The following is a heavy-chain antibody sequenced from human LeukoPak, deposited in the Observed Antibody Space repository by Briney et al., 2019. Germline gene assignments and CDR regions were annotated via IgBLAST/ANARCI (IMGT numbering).Heavy chain of an antibody. J-gene: IGHJ4*02. CDR1: GGSFSGYY. V-gene: IGHV4-34*01. D-gene: IGHD6-19*01. CDR2: INHSGST. CDR3: ASNLVSSSIAVGY. Sequence: SETLSLTCAVYGGSFSGYYWSWIRQPPGKGLEWIGEINHSGSTNYNPSLKSRVTISVDTSKNQFSLKLSSVTAADTAVYYCASNLVSSSIAVGYWGQGTLVTVSS.